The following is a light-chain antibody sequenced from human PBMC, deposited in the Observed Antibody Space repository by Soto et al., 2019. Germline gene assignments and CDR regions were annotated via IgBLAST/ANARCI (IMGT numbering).Light chain of an antibody. V-gene: IGLV2-14*01. CDR3: SSYTTSSTRV. CDR1: ISDVGIYNY. Sequence: QSVLTHPASVSGSPGQSIAISCTGSISDVGIYNYVSWYQQHPGKVPKLIIYEVSNRPSGVSNRFSGSKSGNTASLTISGLQAEDEADYYCSSYTTSSTRVFGTGTKVTVL. CDR2: EVS. J-gene: IGLJ1*01.